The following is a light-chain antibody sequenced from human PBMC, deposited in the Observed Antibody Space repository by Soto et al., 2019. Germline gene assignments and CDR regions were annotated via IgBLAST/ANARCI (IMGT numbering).Light chain of an antibody. V-gene: IGLV4-69*01. J-gene: IGLJ2*01. CDR1: SGHSSYA. CDR3: QTWCTGCQF. CDR2: LNNDGSH. Sequence: QPVLTQSPSASASLGASVKLTCTLSSGHSSYAIAWHQKQPGKGPRYLMHLNNDGSHTKGDAIPDPFSDSSSGADRYLIISRLQSEDEADYYCQTWCTGCQFFGGGTKLTVL.